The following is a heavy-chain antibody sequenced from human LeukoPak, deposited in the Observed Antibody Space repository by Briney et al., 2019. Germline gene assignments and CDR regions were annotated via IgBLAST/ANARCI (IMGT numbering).Heavy chain of an antibody. CDR2: IYYSGST. V-gene: IGHV4-31*03. CDR1: GGSISSGGYY. D-gene: IGHD3-22*01. J-gene: IGHJ4*02. CDR3: ARGYDSSGYCPDY. Sequence: PSETLSLTCTVSGGSISSGGYYWSWIRQHPGKGLEWIGYIYYSGSTYYNPSLKSRVTISVDTSKNQFSLKLSSVTAADTAVYYCARGYDSSGYCPDYWGQGTLVTVSS.